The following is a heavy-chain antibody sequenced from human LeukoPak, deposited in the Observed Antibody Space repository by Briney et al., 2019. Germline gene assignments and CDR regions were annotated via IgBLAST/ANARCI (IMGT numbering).Heavy chain of an antibody. CDR2: ISSSSSYI. V-gene: IGHV3-21*04. CDR3: TQSPYSSGQLYYYYYMDV. D-gene: IGHD6-19*01. J-gene: IGHJ6*03. Sequence: MPGGSLRLSCGASGFTFSSCSMNWVRQAPGKGLEWVSSISSSSSYIYYADSVKGRFTISRDNAKNSLYLQMNSLKAEDTAVYYCTQSPYSSGQLYYYYYMDVWGKGTTVTVSS. CDR1: GFTFSSCS.